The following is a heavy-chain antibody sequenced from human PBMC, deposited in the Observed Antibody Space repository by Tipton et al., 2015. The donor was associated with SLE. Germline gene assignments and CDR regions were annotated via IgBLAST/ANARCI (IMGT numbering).Heavy chain of an antibody. J-gene: IGHJ6*02. CDR2: VSYGGGT. V-gene: IGHV4-38-2*02. CDR3: ARVLGSYYGMDG. Sequence: TLSLTCTVSGYSISSGEYWGWIRQPPGMGLEWIGYVSYGGGTNYNPSLKSRVTMSVDTAKNQFSLKLTSVTAADTAVYYCARVLGSYYGMDGWGQGTTVTVSS. D-gene: IGHD6-13*01. CDR1: GYSISSGEY.